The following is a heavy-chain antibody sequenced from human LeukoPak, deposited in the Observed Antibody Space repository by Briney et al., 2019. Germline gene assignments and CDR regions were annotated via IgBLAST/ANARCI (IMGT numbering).Heavy chain of an antibody. V-gene: IGHV3-48*01. D-gene: IGHD3-3*01. CDR3: ARDGDPYYGFWSGYYDYYYMDV. CDR1: GFTFSSYS. CDR2: ISSSSSTI. Sequence: GGSLRLSCAASGFTFSSYSMNWVRQAPGKGLEWVSYISSSSSTIYYADSVKGRFTISRDNAKNSLYLQMNSLRAEDTAVYYCARDGDPYYGFWSGYYDYYYMDVWGKGTTVTVSS. J-gene: IGHJ6*03.